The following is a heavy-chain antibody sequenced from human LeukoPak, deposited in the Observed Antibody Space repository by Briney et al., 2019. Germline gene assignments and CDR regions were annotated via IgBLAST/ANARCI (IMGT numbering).Heavy chain of an antibody. J-gene: IGHJ4*02. CDR3: AKVPSGSPWYFDH. D-gene: IGHD1-26*01. Sequence: GGSLRLSCAASGFTFSDYYMSWIRQAPGKGLEWVSYISSSGSSIYYADSVKGRFTISRDNAKNSLYLQMNSLRAEDTAVYYCAKVPSGSPWYFDHWGQGTLVTVSS. CDR2: ISSSGSSI. CDR1: GFTFSDYY. V-gene: IGHV3-11*04.